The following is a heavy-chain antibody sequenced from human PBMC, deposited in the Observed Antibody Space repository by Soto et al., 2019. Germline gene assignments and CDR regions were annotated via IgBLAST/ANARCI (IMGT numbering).Heavy chain of an antibody. J-gene: IGHJ4*02. V-gene: IGHV3-33*01. D-gene: IGHD3-22*01. Sequence: GGSLRLSCSASGFAFSSYGMHWVRQAPGKGLEWVAVIWYDGNNKYYADSVKGRFIISRDNSKDTLYLQMNSLRAEDTAVYYCARDCYYYDSKSYYSSEYHFDVWGQGA. CDR1: GFAFSSYG. CDR2: IWYDGNNK. CDR3: ARDCYYYDSKSYYSSEYHFDV.